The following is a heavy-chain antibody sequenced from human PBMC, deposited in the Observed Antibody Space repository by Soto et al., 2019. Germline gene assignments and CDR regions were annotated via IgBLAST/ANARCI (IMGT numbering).Heavy chain of an antibody. CDR1: GDTPSTYA. Sequence: QVQLVQSGAEVQKPGSSVNVSCKASGDTPSTYALSCVRQAPGQGLEWMGGIIPILGTPNYAQRFQGKITISAATSTRTTSMELNSVTSDDTAMFYCAILGLDVDSWGQGTLVIVSS. J-gene: IGHJ4*02. CDR2: IIPILGTP. V-gene: IGHV1-69*14. CDR3: AILGLDVDS. D-gene: IGHD3-16*01.